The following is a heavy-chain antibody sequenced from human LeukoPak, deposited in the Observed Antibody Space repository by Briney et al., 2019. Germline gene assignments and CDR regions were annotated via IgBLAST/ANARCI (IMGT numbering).Heavy chain of an antibody. CDR1: GYTTTNYW. CDR3: ARHEGYDILTGYYLGWFDP. J-gene: IGHJ5*02. CDR2: TYPGDSDT. V-gene: IGHV5-51*01. D-gene: IGHD3-9*01. Sequence: RGESLKISCKVSGYTTTNYWIAWVRQMPGKGLEWMGITYPGDSDTRYSPSFQGQVTISADKSISTAYLQWSSLKASDTAMYYCARHEGYDILTGYYLGWFDPWGQGTLVTVSS.